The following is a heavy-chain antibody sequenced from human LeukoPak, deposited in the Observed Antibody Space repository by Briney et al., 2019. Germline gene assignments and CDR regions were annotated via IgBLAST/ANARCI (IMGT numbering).Heavy chain of an antibody. J-gene: IGHJ4*02. V-gene: IGHV1-2*06. Sequence: GASVKVSCKASGDTFTGYYMHWVRQAPGQGLECIGRINPNSGGTNYAQKFQGRVTMTRDTSISTAYMELSRLRSDDTAVYYCARDFTDRRLAAAGTDYWGQGTLVTVSS. CDR1: GDTFTGYY. CDR3: ARDFTDRRLAAAGTDY. CDR2: INPNSGGT. D-gene: IGHD6-13*01.